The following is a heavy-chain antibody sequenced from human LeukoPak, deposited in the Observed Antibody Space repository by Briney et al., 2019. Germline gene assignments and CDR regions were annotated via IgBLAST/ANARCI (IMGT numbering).Heavy chain of an antibody. CDR1: GYTFTGYY. CDR3: ARDDCGGDCFPDY. CDR2: INPNSGDT. D-gene: IGHD2-21*02. V-gene: IGHV1-2*06. Sequence: RASVTVSCTASGYTFTGYYVHWVRQAPGQGLEWMGRINPNSGDTNYAQKFQGRVTMTRDTSISTAYMELSRLRSDDTAVYYCARDDCGGDCFPDYWGQGTLVTVSS. J-gene: IGHJ4*02.